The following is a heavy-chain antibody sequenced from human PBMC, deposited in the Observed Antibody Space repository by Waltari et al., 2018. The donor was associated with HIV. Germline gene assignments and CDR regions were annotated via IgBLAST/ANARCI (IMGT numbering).Heavy chain of an antibody. CDR3: ARRITRIAGGAFDI. CDR2: IYYSGGT. CDR1: GASFTRYS. J-gene: IGHJ3*02. D-gene: IGHD3-10*01. Sequence: QVQLQESGPGLVKPSATLSITCTVSGASFTRYSWRCLRQSPGKGLVWIGYIYYSGGTKYNPSLKSRVTMSVDTSKNQFSLRLTSVTAADTAVYYCARRITRIAGGAFDIWGQGTMVTVSS. V-gene: IGHV4-59*01.